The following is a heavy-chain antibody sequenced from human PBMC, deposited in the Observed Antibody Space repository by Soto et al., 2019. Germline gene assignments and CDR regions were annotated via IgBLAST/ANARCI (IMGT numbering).Heavy chain of an antibody. J-gene: IGHJ4*02. CDR2: MNPNSGNT. CDR3: ARVAGGVIALHDY. V-gene: IGHV1-8*01. CDR1: GYTFTSYD. D-gene: IGHD3-16*02. Sequence: ASVKVSCKASGYTFTSYDINWVRQATGQGLEWMGWMNPNSGNTGYAQKFQGRVTMTRNTSISTAYMELSSLGSEVTAVYYCARVAGGVIALHDYWGQGTLVTVSS.